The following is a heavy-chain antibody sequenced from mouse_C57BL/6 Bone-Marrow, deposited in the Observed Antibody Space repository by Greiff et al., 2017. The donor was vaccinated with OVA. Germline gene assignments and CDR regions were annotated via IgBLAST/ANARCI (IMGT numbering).Heavy chain of an antibody. V-gene: IGHV1-50*01. J-gene: IGHJ2*01. CDR2: IDPSDSYT. CDR3: ARYDGYFHFDY. Sequence: VQLQQSGAELVKPGASVKLSCKASGYTFTSYWMQWVKQRPGQGLEWIGEIDPSDSYTNYNQKFQGKATLTVDTSASTAYMQLSSLTSEDSAVYYCARYDGYFHFDYWGQGTTLTVSS. D-gene: IGHD2-3*01. CDR1: GYTFTSYW.